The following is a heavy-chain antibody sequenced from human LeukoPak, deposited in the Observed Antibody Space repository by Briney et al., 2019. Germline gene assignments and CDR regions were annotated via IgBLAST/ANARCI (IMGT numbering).Heavy chain of an antibody. CDR3: ARGLLWFGEPTLDY. CDR1: GYTFTGYY. V-gene: IGHV1-2*04. J-gene: IGHJ4*02. CDR2: INPNSGGT. Sequence: ASVKVSCKASGYTFTGYYMHWVRQAPGQGLEWMGWINPNSGGTNYAQKFQGWVTMTRDTSISTAYMELRRLRSDDTAVYYCARGLLWFGEPTLDYWGQGTLVTVSS. D-gene: IGHD3-10*01.